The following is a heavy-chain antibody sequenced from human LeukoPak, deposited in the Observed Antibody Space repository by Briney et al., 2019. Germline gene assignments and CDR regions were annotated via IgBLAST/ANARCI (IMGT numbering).Heavy chain of an antibody. D-gene: IGHD6-6*01. V-gene: IGHV3-64D*06. Sequence: GGSLRLSCSASGFTFSSYAMHWVRQAPGKGLEYVSAISSNGGSTYYADSVKGRFTISRDNSKNTLYLQMSSLRAEDTAVYYCAAVGWEYSSSPLPMDVWGQGTTVTVSS. CDR2: ISSNGGST. CDR3: AAVGWEYSSSPLPMDV. J-gene: IGHJ6*02. CDR1: GFTFSSYA.